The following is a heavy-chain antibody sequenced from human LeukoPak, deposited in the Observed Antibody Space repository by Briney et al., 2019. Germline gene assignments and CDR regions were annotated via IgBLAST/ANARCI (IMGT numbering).Heavy chain of an antibody. Sequence: PSETLSLTCAVYGGSFSGYYWSWIRQPPGKGLEWIGYIYYSGSTYYNPSLKSRVTISVDTSKNQFSLKLSSVTAADTAVYYCARTRQRDYDFWSGYYEAFDYWGQGTLVTVSS. CDR2: IYYSGST. J-gene: IGHJ4*02. V-gene: IGHV4-30-4*01. CDR3: ARTRQRDYDFWSGYYEAFDY. D-gene: IGHD3-3*01. CDR1: GGSFSGYY.